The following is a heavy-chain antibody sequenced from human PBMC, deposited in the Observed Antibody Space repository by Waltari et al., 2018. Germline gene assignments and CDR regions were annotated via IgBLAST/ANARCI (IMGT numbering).Heavy chain of an antibody. D-gene: IGHD6-13*01. Sequence: QMQLVQSGPEVKKPGTSVKVSCKASGFTFTSSAVQWVRQARGQRLEWIGWIVVGSGNTNYAQKFQERVTITRDMSTSTAYMELSSLRSEDTAGYYCAAWGYSSSWYFDYWGQGTLVTVSS. V-gene: IGHV1-58*01. CDR2: IVVGSGNT. CDR1: GFTFTSSA. CDR3: AAWGYSSSWYFDY. J-gene: IGHJ4*02.